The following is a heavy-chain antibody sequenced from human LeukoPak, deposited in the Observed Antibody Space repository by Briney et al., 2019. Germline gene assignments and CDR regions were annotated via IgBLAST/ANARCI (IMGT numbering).Heavy chain of an antibody. Sequence: GGSLRLSCAASGFTFSSYDMHWVRQATGKGLEWVSAIGTAGDTYYPGSVKGRFTISRENAKNSLYLQMNSLRAGDTAVYYCARAVGYYDFWSGHAMEYYFDYRGQGTLVTVSS. J-gene: IGHJ4*02. CDR3: ARAVGYYDFWSGHAMEYYFDY. CDR1: GFTFSSYD. CDR2: IGTAGDT. V-gene: IGHV3-13*01. D-gene: IGHD3-3*01.